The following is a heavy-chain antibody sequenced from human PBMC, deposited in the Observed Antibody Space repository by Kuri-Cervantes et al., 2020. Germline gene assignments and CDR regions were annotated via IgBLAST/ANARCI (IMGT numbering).Heavy chain of an antibody. J-gene: IGHJ6*03. CDR3: ARGPYDILTGPRPDYYYMDV. CDR1: GASISSINYY. CDR2: IYYSGST. D-gene: IGHD3-9*01. Sequence: SETLSLTCTVSGASISSINYYWGWIRQPPGKGLEWIGNIYYSGSTYYNPSLKSRVTISVDTSKNQFSLKLSSVTAEDTAVYYCARGPYDILTGPRPDYYYMDVWGKGTTVTVSS. V-gene: IGHV4-39*07.